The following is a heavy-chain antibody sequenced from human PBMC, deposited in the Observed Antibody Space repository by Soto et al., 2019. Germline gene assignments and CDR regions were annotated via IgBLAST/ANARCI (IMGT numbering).Heavy chain of an antibody. V-gene: IGHV5-51*01. CDR3: ARQSVVTRAFDI. J-gene: IGHJ3*02. Sequence: GESLKISCKGSGYSFPTYWLAWVRQMPGKGLEWMGIIYPGDSDARYSPSFQGQVTMSADKSINTAYLQWSSLKASDTAMYYCARQSVVTRAFDIWGQGTMVTVS. CDR1: GYSFPTYW. CDR2: IYPGDSDA. D-gene: IGHD2-15*01.